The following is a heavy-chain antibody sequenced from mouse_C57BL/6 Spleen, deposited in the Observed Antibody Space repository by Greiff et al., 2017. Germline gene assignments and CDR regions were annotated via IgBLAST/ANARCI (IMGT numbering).Heavy chain of an antibody. CDR3: ARPWSNSDWYFDV. V-gene: IGHV5-17*01. Sequence: DVMLVESGGGLVKPGGSLKLSCAASGFTFSDYGMHWVRQAPEKGLEWVAYISSGSSTIYYADTVKGRFTIARDNAKNTLFLQMTSLGSEDTAMYYCARPWSNSDWYFDVWGTGTTVTVSS. J-gene: IGHJ1*03. D-gene: IGHD2-5*01. CDR1: GFTFSDYG. CDR2: ISSGSSTI.